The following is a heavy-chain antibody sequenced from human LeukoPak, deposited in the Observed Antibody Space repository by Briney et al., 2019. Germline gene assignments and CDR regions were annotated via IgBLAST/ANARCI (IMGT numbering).Heavy chain of an antibody. V-gene: IGHV4-59*01. Sequence: SGTLSLTCTVSGGSISSYYWSWIRQPPGKGLEWIGYIYYSGSTNYNPSLKSRVTISVDTSKNQFSLKLSSVTAADTAVYYCARKYGSSSFDYWGQGTLVTVSS. CDR1: GGSISSYY. J-gene: IGHJ4*02. CDR3: ARKYGSSSFDY. CDR2: IYYSGST. D-gene: IGHD6-6*01.